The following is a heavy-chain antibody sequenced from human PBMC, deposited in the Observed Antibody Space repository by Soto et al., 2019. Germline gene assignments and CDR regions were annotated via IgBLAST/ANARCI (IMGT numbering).Heavy chain of an antibody. Sequence: QVQLVESGGGVVQPGRSLRLSCAASGFTFSSYAMHWVRQAPGKGLEWVAVISYDGSNKYYADSVKGRFTISRDNSKNTLYLQMNSLRAEDTAVYYCARDPSYIVGATTPDYWGQGTLVTVSS. CDR1: GFTFSSYA. CDR2: ISYDGSNK. D-gene: IGHD1-26*01. J-gene: IGHJ4*02. V-gene: IGHV3-30-3*01. CDR3: ARDPSYIVGATTPDY.